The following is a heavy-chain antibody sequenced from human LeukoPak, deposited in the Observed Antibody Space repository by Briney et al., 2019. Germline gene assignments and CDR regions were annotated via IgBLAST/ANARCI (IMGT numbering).Heavy chain of an antibody. J-gene: IGHJ4*02. CDR3: ASYSVQWPNPDY. V-gene: IGHV4-39*07. CDR1: GGSISSSSYY. CDR2: IYHSGST. D-gene: IGHD4-11*01. Sequence: SETLSLTCTVSGGSISSSSYYWGWIRQPPGKGLEWIGSIYHSGSTNYNPSLKSRVTISVDTSKNQFSLKLSSVTAADTAVYYCASYSVQWPNPDYWGQGTLVTVSS.